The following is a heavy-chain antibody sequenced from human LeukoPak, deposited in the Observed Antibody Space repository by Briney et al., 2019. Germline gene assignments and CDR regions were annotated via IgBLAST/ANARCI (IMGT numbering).Heavy chain of an antibody. CDR1: GFTFSDHY. D-gene: IGHD6-13*01. J-gene: IGHJ6*03. Sequence: PGGSLRLSCAASGFTFSDHYMDWVRQAPGKGLEWVGRTRNKANSYITEYAASVKGRFTISRDDSQNSLYLQMNSLKTEDTAVYYCAREVSRIYYYMDVWGKGTTVTVSS. CDR3: AREVSRIYYYMDV. CDR2: TRNKANSYIT. V-gene: IGHV3-72*01.